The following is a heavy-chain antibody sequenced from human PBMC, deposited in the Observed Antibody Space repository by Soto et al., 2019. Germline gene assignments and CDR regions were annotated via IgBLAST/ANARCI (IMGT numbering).Heavy chain of an antibody. Sequence: SETLSLTCAVSGYSISGGYYWGWIRQPPGKGLEWIGSIYHSGSTYYNPSLKSRVTISVDTSKNQFSLKLSSVTAADTAVYYCARLGTTVTNFDYWGQGTLVTVSS. CDR2: IYHSGST. CDR3: ARLGTTVTNFDY. J-gene: IGHJ4*02. D-gene: IGHD4-17*01. CDR1: GYSISGGYY. V-gene: IGHV4-38-2*01.